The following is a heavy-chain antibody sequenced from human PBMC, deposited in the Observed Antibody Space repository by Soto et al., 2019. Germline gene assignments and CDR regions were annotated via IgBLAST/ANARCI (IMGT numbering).Heavy chain of an antibody. J-gene: IGHJ4*03. CDR3: ARPRGYYVY. Sequence: GESLKISCVASGFTFSSYWMSWVRQAPGKGLEWVANIKQDGSEKYYVDSVKGRFTISRDNAKNSLYLQMNSLRAEDTAVYYCARPRGYYVYWGQGTLVTVSS. CDR2: IKQDGSEK. CDR1: GFTFSSYW. V-gene: IGHV3-7*03.